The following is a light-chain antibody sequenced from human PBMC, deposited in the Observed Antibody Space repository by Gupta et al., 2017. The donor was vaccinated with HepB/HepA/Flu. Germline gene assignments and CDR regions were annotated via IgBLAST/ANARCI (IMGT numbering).Light chain of an antibody. CDR1: QSISSY. Sequence: DIQMTQSPSSLSASVGDRVTITCRASQSISSYLNWYQQKPGKAPKLLIYTASSLQSGVPSRFSGSGSGTDFTLTISSLQPEDFATYYCQQSYSTPQRTFGQGTKVEI. V-gene: IGKV1-39*01. J-gene: IGKJ1*01. CDR3: QQSYSTPQRT. CDR2: TAS.